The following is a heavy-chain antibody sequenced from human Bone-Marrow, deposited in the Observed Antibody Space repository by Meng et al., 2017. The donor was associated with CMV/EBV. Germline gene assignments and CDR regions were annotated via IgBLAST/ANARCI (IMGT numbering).Heavy chain of an antibody. J-gene: IGHJ3*02. CDR2: IYYSGNT. D-gene: IGHD3-22*01. CDR3: ARENYYYNDAFDI. CDR1: GGSVSSSTYY. Sequence: SETLSLTCTVSGGSVSSSTYYWGWIRQPPGKGLEWIGNIYYSGNTYYNLSLKRRVTISVDTSKNQFSLKLSSVTAADTAVYYCARENYYYNDAFDIWGQGTMVPVSS. V-gene: IGHV4-39*07.